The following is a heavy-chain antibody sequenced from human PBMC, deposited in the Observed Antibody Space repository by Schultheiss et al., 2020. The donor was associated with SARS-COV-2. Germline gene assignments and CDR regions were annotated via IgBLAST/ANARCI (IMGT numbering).Heavy chain of an antibody. D-gene: IGHD6-19*01. CDR2: IYYSGST. V-gene: IGHV4-59*01. Sequence: SETLSLTCAVYGGSISSYYWSWIRQPAGKGLEWIGYIYYSGSTYYNPSLKSRVTMSVDTSKNQFSLKLSSVTAADTAVYYCARAPYSSGWYRFDYWGQGTLVTVSS. J-gene: IGHJ4*02. CDR3: ARAPYSSGWYRFDY. CDR1: GGSISSYY.